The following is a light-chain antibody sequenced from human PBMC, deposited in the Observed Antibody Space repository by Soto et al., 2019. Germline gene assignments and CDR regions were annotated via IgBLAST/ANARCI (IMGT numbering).Light chain of an antibody. CDR2: IND. CDR3: AAWDDSLTAL. Sequence: QSVLTQPPSASGTPGQRITISCSGSSSNIGDNPVNWYQQLPGAAPKLLIYINDQRPSGVPDRFSGSKSGTSASLAISGLQPEDEADYYCAAWDDSLTALFGTGTKVTVL. CDR1: SSNIGDNP. J-gene: IGLJ1*01. V-gene: IGLV1-44*01.